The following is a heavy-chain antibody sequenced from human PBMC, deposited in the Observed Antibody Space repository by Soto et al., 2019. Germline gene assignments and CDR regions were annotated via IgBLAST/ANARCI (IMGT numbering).Heavy chain of an antibody. J-gene: IGHJ5*02. CDR1: GCSISSSSYY. CDR3: ARRRRYYYGSGSSRVTWFDP. CDR2: IYYSGST. D-gene: IGHD3-10*01. V-gene: IGHV4-39*01. Sequence: PSETLSLTCTVSGCSISSSSYYWGWIRQPPGKGLEWIGSIYYSGSTYYNPSLKSRVTISVDTSKNQFSLKLSSVTAADTAVYYCARRRRYYYGSGSSRVTWFDPWGQGTLVTVSS.